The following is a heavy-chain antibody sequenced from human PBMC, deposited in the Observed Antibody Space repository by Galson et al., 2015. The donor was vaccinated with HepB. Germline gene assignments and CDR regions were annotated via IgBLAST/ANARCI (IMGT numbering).Heavy chain of an antibody. J-gene: IGHJ4*02. Sequence: SLRLSCAASGFTFSNAWMSWVRQAPGKGLEWVGRIKSKTDGGTTDYAAPVKGRFTISRDDSKNTLYLQMNSLKTEDTAVYYCTTGYSYGYRYFDYWGQGTLVTVSS. CDR3: TTGYSYGYRYFDY. V-gene: IGHV3-15*01. CDR1: GFTFSNAW. D-gene: IGHD5-18*01. CDR2: IKSKTDGGTT.